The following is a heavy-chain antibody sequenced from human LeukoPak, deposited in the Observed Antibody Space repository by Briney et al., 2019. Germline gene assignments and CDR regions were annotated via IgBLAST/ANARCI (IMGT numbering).Heavy chain of an antibody. CDR1: GFTFNNYA. V-gene: IGHV3-23*01. Sequence: GGSLRLSCAASGFTFNNYAMSWVRQAPGKGLEWVSAISGSGGTYYADSVKGRFIISRDNSKNTLYLQTNSLRAEDTAIYYCAKHPSVGNFEYWGQGTLVTVSS. CDR2: ISGSGGT. CDR3: AKHPSVGNFEY. J-gene: IGHJ4*02. D-gene: IGHD4-23*01.